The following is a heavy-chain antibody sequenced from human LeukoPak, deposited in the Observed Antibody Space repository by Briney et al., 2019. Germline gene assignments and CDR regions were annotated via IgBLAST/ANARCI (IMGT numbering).Heavy chain of an antibody. D-gene: IGHD1-26*01. CDR3: VREVTSGSFDY. V-gene: IGHV3-30*19. CDR2: ISYDGSNG. Sequence: GGSLRLSCAASGFTFSSYGMHWVRQAPGRGLEWVTVISYDGSNGYYTGSVKGRFTISRDNSQNTLYVQMSSLRPEDTAVYYCVREVTSGSFDYWGQGTLVTVSS. J-gene: IGHJ4*02. CDR1: GFTFSSYG.